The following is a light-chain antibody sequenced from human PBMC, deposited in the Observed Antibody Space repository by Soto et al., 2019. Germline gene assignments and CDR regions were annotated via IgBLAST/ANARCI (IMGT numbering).Light chain of an antibody. Sequence: QSALTQPASVSGSPGQSITISCTGTSSDVGSYNLVSWYQQHPGKAPKLMIYEGSKRPSGVSNSFSGSNSGNTAFLTISGLQAEDEADYYCCSYAGSPFVFGTGTKVTVL. J-gene: IGLJ1*01. CDR1: SSDVGSYNL. CDR2: EGS. V-gene: IGLV2-23*01. CDR3: CSYAGSPFV.